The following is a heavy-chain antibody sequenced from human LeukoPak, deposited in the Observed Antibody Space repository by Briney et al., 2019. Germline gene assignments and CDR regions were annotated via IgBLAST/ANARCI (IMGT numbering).Heavy chain of an antibody. D-gene: IGHD2-2*01. Sequence: GASVKVSCKASGGTFSSYAISWVRQAPGQGLEWMGGIIPIFGTANYAQKFQGRVTITAGESTSTAYMELSSLRSEDTAVYYCARAPIVVVPAATETYYYGMDVWGQGTTVTVSS. V-gene: IGHV1-69*13. CDR2: IIPIFGTA. CDR3: ARAPIVVVPAATETYYYGMDV. CDR1: GGTFSSYA. J-gene: IGHJ6*02.